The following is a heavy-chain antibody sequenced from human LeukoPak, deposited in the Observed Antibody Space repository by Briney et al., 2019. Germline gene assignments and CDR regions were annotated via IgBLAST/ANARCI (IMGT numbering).Heavy chain of an antibody. CDR2: ISAYSGNT. CDR3: ARDGSLTDSGDAFDI. V-gene: IGHV1-18*01. Sequence: ASVKVSCKASGYTFTSYGISWVRQAPGQGLEWMGWISAYSGNTNYAQKLQGRVTMTTDTSTSTAYMELRSLRSDDTAVYYCARDGSLTDSGDAFDIWGQGTMVTVSS. CDR1: GYTFTSYG. J-gene: IGHJ3*02. D-gene: IGHD3-9*01.